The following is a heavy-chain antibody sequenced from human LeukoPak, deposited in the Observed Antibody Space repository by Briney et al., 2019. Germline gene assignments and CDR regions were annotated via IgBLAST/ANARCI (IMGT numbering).Heavy chain of an antibody. D-gene: IGHD6-13*01. Sequence: SSETLSLTCAVYGGSFSGYYWSWIRQPPGKGLEWIGEINHSGSTNYNPSLESRVTISVDTSKNQFSLKLSSVTAADTAVYYCARVAAAAGTPKGWGQGTLVTVSS. J-gene: IGHJ4*02. CDR2: INHSGST. CDR3: ARVAAAAGTPKG. V-gene: IGHV4-34*01. CDR1: GGSFSGYY.